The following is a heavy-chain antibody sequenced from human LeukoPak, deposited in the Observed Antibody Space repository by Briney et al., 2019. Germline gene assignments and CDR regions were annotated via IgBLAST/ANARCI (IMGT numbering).Heavy chain of an antibody. V-gene: IGHV1-46*01. CDR3: ARGGVSRKPITASFDY. J-gene: IGHJ4*02. Sequence: ASVKVSCKASGYTFTSYYMYWVRQAPGQGLEWMGIINPSGVSTSHAQKFQGRVTMTRDMSTSTVYMELSSLRSEDTAVYYCARGGVSRKPITASFDYWGQGTLVTVSS. CDR1: GYTFTSYY. D-gene: IGHD5-24*01. CDR2: INPSGVST.